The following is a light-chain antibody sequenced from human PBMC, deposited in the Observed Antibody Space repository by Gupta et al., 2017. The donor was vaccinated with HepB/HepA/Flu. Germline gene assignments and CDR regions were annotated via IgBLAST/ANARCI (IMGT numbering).Light chain of an antibody. CDR2: NTN. Sequence: QTVVTQEASFSVSPGGPVTLTCGLNSGSVSTSYFPSWYQQTPGQTPRTLIYNTNTRSSGVPDRFSGSILGNKAALTITGAQADDESNYYCVLYMGSGIWVFGGGTTLTVL. J-gene: IGLJ3*02. CDR1: SGSVSTSYF. V-gene: IGLV8-61*01. CDR3: VLYMGSGIWV.